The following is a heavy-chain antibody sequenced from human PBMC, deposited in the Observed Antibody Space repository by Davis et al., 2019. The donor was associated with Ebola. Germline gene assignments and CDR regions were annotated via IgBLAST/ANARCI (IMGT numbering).Heavy chain of an antibody. CDR1: AGTFSSYA. D-gene: IGHD2-2*01. CDR3: ARSCSSTSCEYYFDY. V-gene: IGHV1-69*04. J-gene: IGHJ4*02. CDR2: IIPILGIA. Sequence: AASVKVSCKASAGTFSSYAISWVRQAPGQGLEWMGRIIPILGIANYAQKFQGRVTITADKSTSTAYMELSSLRSEDTAVYYCARSCSSTSCEYYFDYWGQGTLVTVSS.